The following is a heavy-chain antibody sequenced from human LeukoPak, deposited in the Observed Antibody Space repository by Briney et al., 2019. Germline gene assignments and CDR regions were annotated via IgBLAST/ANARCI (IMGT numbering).Heavy chain of an antibody. D-gene: IGHD3-16*01. J-gene: IGHJ3*02. Sequence: SVKVSCKPSGGTFSNSGFSWVRQAPGQGLEWMGRIVPILGIPNYAQKFQGRVTITADKSTNTAYMELSSLRSDDTAMYYCARDFTDDAFDIWGQGTMVTVSS. CDR2: IVPILGIP. CDR3: ARDFTDDAFDI. V-gene: IGHV1-69*04. CDR1: GGTFSNSG.